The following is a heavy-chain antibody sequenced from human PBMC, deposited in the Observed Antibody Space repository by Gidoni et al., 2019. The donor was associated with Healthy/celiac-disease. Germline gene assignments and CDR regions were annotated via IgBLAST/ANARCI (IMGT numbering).Heavy chain of an antibody. Sequence: QVQLVQSGAEVKKPGSSVKVSCKASGGTFSSYTISWVRQAPGQGLEWMGRIIPILGIANYAQKFQGRVTITADKSTSTAYMELSSLRSEDTAVYYCARGDVVVPAEHSNYYYYYGMDVWGQGTTVTVSS. CDR2: IIPILGIA. J-gene: IGHJ6*02. CDR3: ARGDVVVPAEHSNYYYYYGMDV. V-gene: IGHV1-69*02. CDR1: GGTFSSYT. D-gene: IGHD2-2*01.